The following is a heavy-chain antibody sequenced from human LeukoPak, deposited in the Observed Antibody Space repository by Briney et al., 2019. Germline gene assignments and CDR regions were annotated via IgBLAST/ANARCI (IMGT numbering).Heavy chain of an antibody. J-gene: IGHJ4*02. Sequence: SETLSLTCTVSGGSISSYYWSWIRQPPGKGLDWIGHISYSGSTNYSPSLKSRVTISVDTSKNQFSLKLSSVTAADTAVYYCVGWNHRPDPNYYWGQGTLVTVSS. CDR2: ISYSGST. D-gene: IGHD6-6*01. V-gene: IGHV4-59*01. CDR3: VGWNHRPDPNYY. CDR1: GGSISSYY.